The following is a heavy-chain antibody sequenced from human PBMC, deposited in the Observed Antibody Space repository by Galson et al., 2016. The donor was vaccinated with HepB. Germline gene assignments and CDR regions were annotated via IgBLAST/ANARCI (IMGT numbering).Heavy chain of an antibody. CDR2: IHFGGNS. J-gene: IGHJ6*02. CDR1: GDSTSTSSHF. D-gene: IGHD4-17*01. V-gene: IGHV4-39*01. CDR3: ARPTAYYGMDV. Sequence: SETLSLTCSVSGDSTSTSSHFWGWIRQPPGKSLEWIGSIHFGGNSYYNPSLKSRVTISVDLSKNQFSLKVTSVTAADTAVYFCARPTAYYGMDVWGQGTSVTISS.